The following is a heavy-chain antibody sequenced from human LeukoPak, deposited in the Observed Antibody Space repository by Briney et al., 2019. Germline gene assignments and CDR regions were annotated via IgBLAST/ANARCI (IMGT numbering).Heavy chain of an antibody. Sequence: GGSLRLSCAASGFTFSGYSMHWVRQAPGKGLEWLSYISSSSSMIYYADSVKGRFTISRDNAKNSLYLQMNNLRAEDTAVYYCAGFLRQQLKPPETYGMDVWGQGTTVTVSS. CDR1: GFTFSGYS. CDR2: ISSSSSMI. D-gene: IGHD1-14*01. V-gene: IGHV3-48*04. CDR3: AGFLRQQLKPPETYGMDV. J-gene: IGHJ6*02.